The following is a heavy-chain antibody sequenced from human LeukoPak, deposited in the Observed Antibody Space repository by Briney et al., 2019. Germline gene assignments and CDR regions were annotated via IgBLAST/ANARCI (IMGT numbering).Heavy chain of an antibody. CDR3: ASRRHRSAWFDP. CDR2: IYHSGST. Sequence: SETLSLTCAVSGYSISSGYYWGWIRQPPGKGLEWIGSIYHSGSTYYNPSLKSRVTISVDTSENQFSLKLSSVTAADTAVYYCASRRHRSAWFDPWGQGTLVTVSS. CDR1: GYSISSGYY. V-gene: IGHV4-38-2*01. J-gene: IGHJ5*02.